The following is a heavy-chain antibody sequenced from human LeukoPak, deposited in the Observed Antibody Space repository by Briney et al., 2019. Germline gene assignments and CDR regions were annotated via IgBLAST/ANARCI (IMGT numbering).Heavy chain of an antibody. CDR3: ARATPSGSGSYYAEFDY. CDR2: ISSSSSYI. J-gene: IGHJ4*02. D-gene: IGHD3-10*01. Sequence: GGSLRLSCAASGFTFSSYSMNWVRQAPGKGLEGVSSISSSSSYIYYADSVKGRFTISIDNAKNSLYLQMNSLRAEDTAVYYCARATPSGSGSYYAEFDYWGQGTLVTVSS. V-gene: IGHV3-21*01. CDR1: GFTFSSYS.